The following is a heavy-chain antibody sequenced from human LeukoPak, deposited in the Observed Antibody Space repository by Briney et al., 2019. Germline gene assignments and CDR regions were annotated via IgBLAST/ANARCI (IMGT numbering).Heavy chain of an antibody. Sequence: QPGGSLRLSCAASGFTFSSYWMSWVRQAPGKGLEWVANIKQDGSEKYYVDSVKGRFTISRDNAKNSLYLQMNSLRAEDTAVYYCARDAPYYYYDSSGYFDYWGQGTLVTVSS. V-gene: IGHV3-7*01. CDR3: ARDAPYYYYDSSGYFDY. D-gene: IGHD3-22*01. J-gene: IGHJ4*02. CDR2: IKQDGSEK. CDR1: GFTFSSYW.